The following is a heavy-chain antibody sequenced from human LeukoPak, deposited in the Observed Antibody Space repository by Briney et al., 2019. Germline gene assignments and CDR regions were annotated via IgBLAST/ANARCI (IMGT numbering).Heavy chain of an antibody. V-gene: IGHV3-74*01. Sequence: GGSLRLSCAASGFTFSSYGMHWVRQTPGKGLIYISRINNDRSSANYADSVRGRFTISRDHAENTVSLQKNSLRAEDTAVYYCARPVADTYAPLDYWGQGTLVTVSS. CDR2: INNDRSSA. CDR3: ARPVADTYAPLDY. CDR1: GFTFSSYG. J-gene: IGHJ4*02. D-gene: IGHD6-19*01.